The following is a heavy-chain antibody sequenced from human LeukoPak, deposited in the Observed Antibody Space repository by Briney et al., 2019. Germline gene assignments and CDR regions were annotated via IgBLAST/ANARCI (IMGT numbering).Heavy chain of an antibody. D-gene: IGHD4-17*01. CDR1: GGSISSSNDY. CDR2: IFYGGGT. V-gene: IGHV4-39*01. Sequence: SETLSLTCTVFGGSISSSNDYWGWIRQPPGKGLEWIGSIFYGGGTNYNPSLKSRVTISVDMSKNQFSLKMRSVTATDTAVYYCARHIATGDYLNYWGQGTLVTVSS. J-gene: IGHJ4*02. CDR3: ARHIATGDYLNY.